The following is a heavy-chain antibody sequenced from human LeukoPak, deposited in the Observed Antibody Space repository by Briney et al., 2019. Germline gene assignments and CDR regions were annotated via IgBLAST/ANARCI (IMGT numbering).Heavy chain of an antibody. CDR3: ARTRTFDY. J-gene: IGHJ4*02. CDR2: IYSGGST. CDR1: GFTVSSNH. V-gene: IGHV3-66*02. Sequence: PGGSLRLSCAASGFTVSSNHMSWVRQAPGKGLEWVSVIYSGGSTYYADSVKGRFTISRDNSKNTLYLQMNSLRAENTAVYYCARTRTFDYWGQGTLVTVSS.